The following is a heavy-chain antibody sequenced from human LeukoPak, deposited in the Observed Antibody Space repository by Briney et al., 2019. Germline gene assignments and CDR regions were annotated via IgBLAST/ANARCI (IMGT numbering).Heavy chain of an antibody. J-gene: IGHJ4*02. CDR1: GFIVSSNY. V-gene: IGHV3-66*01. CDR2: IYNGDNT. D-gene: IGHD6-19*01. Sequence: PGGSLRLSCAASGFIVSSNYMTWVRQAPGKGLEWVSVIYNGDNTNYADSVKGRFTISRDSSKNTLILQMNSLRAEDTAVYYCARASQWLAFDSWGQGTLVTVSS. CDR3: ARASQWLAFDS.